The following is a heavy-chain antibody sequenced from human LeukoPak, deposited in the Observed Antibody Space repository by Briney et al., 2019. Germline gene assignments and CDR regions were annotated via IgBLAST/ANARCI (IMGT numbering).Heavy chain of an antibody. D-gene: IGHD3-22*01. J-gene: IGHJ4*02. CDR1: GYTFNTYG. CDR3: ARDTAHYGTSGYPDY. CDR2: ISAYNGNT. V-gene: IGHV1-18*01. Sequence: ASVKVSCKPSGYTFNTYGISWVRQAPGQGLEWMGWISAYNGNTNYAQKFQGRVTMTTDTSTTTAYMELRSLGSDDTAVYYCARDTAHYGTSGYPDYWGQGTLVTVSS.